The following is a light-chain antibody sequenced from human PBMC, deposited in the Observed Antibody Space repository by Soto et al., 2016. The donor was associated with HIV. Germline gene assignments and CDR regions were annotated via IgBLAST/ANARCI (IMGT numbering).Light chain of an antibody. Sequence: DILMTQSPSSVSASVGDRVTITCRASQSISTYLHWYQQKPGRAPKLLIYDASSLQSGVPSRFSGRGSGTDFTLTISDLQHEDLATYYCQQSSRTPRTFGQGTKVEI. CDR1: QSISTY. V-gene: IGKV1-39*01. CDR3: QQSSRTPRT. CDR2: DAS. J-gene: IGKJ1*01.